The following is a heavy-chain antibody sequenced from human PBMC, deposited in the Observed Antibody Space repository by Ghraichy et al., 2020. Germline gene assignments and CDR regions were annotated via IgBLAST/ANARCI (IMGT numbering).Heavy chain of an antibody. D-gene: IGHD3-3*01. CDR3: ARGLRITIFGVVIIYDY. J-gene: IGHJ4*02. CDR2: SKHSGRT. Sequence: PGRGREWRGESKHSGRTNYNPSLKSRVTISVDTSKNQFSLKLSSVTAADTAVYYCARGLRITIFGVVIIYDYWGQGTLVTVSS. V-gene: IGHV4-34*01.